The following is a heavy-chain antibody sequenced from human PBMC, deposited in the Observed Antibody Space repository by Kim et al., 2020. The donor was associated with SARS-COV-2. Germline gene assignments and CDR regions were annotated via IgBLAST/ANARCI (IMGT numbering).Heavy chain of an antibody. Sequence: SVKVSCKASGGTFSNYAISWVPQAPAQGLEWMGGIIPIFGTSSYAQKFQGRITITADKSTSTAYMELSGLRSEDTAVYYCARNPVVVTAVPYYFDYWGQGTLVTVSS. CDR3: ARNPVVVTAVPYYFDY. V-gene: IGHV1-69*06. CDR2: IIPIFGTS. J-gene: IGHJ4*02. D-gene: IGHD2-21*02. CDR1: GGTFSNYA.